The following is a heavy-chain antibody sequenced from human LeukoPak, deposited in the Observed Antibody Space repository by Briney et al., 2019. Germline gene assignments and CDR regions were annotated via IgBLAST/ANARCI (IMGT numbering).Heavy chain of an antibody. CDR3: ARASRLAAARNLYYYYYGMGV. CDR2: INHSGST. CDR1: GGSFSGYY. V-gene: IGHV4-34*01. Sequence: PSETLSLTCAVYGGSFSGYYWSWIRQPPGKGLEWIGEINHSGSTNYNPSLKSRVTISVDTSKNQFSLKLSSVTAADTAVYYCARASRLAAARNLYYYYYGMGVWGQGTTVTVSS. D-gene: IGHD6-13*01. J-gene: IGHJ6*02.